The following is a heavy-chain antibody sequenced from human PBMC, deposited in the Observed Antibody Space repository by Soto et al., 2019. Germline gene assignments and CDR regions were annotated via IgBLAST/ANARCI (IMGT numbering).Heavy chain of an antibody. J-gene: IGHJ6*02. Sequence: PSETLSLTCTVSGGSISSYYWIWIRQPPGKGLEWIGYIYYSGSTNYNPSLKSRVTISVDTSKNQFSLKLSSVTAADTAVYYCARHFPGPRVEYQLPRPYYYYYGMDVWGQGTTVTVSS. CDR3: ARHFPGPRVEYQLPRPYYYYYGMDV. D-gene: IGHD2-2*01. V-gene: IGHV4-59*08. CDR1: GGSISSYY. CDR2: IYYSGST.